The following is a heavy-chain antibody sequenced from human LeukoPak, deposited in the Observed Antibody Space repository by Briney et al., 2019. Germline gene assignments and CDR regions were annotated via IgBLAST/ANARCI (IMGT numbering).Heavy chain of an antibody. J-gene: IGHJ4*02. CDR2: INPSGGST. D-gene: IGHD3-22*01. CDR3: ARDYYDSSATYASLVDY. Sequence: ASVKVPCKASGYTFTSYYMHWVRQAPGQGLEWMGIINPSGGSTSYAQKFQGRVTMTRDTSTSTVYMELSSLRSEDTAVYYCARDYYDSSATYASLVDYWGQGTLVTVSS. CDR1: GYTFTSYY. V-gene: IGHV1-46*01.